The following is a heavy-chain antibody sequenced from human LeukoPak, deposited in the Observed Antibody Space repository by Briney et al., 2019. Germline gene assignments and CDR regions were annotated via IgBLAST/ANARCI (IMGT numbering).Heavy chain of an antibody. CDR2: IYSGGST. CDR3: ARDGYNYYFDY. D-gene: IGHD5-24*01. V-gene: IGHV3-66*01. J-gene: IGHJ4*02. Sequence: GGSLRLPCAASGFTVRSNYMSWVRQAPGKGLEWVSVIYSGGSTYYADSVKGRFTISRDNSKNTLYLQMNSLRAEDTAVYYCARDGYNYYFDYWGQGTLVTVSS. CDR1: GFTVRSNY.